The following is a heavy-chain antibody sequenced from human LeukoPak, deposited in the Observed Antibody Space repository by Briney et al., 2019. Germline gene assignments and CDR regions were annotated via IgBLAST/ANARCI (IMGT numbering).Heavy chain of an antibody. CDR1: GFTFSNYA. CDR3: ARSLATSYYYMDV. CDR2: ISYDGRNK. D-gene: IGHD5-12*01. J-gene: IGHJ6*03. V-gene: IGHV3-30*04. Sequence: PGGSLRLSCAASGFTFSNYAMHWLRQAPGKGLEWVAVISYDGRNKFYADSVKGRFTISRDNSKNTLHLQMNSLRAEDTAVYYCARSLATSYYYMDVWGKGTTVPVSS.